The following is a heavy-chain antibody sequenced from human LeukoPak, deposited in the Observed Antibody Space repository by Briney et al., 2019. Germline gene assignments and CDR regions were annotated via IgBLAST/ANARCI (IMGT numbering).Heavy chain of an antibody. V-gene: IGHV1-18*03. J-gene: IGHJ4*02. CDR2: ISGYNGKT. CDR3: ARDYGEGRVATIPLAY. CDR1: GYTFTSYG. Sequence: ASVKVSCKASGYTFTSYGITCVRQAPGQGLEWMAWISGYNGKTTYAQNLQGRVTMNTDTSTSTAYMEVRSLRSDDMVVYYCARDYGEGRVATIPLAYWGQGTLVTVSS. D-gene: IGHD5-12*01.